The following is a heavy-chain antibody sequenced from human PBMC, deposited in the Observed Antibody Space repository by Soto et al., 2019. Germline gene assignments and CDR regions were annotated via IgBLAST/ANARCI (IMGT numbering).Heavy chain of an antibody. D-gene: IGHD2-15*01. V-gene: IGHV1-69*06. Sequence: QVQLVQSGAEVKKPGSSVKVSCKASGGTFSSYVISWVRQAPGQGPEWMGGIIPMYGTVNYAQKFQDRVTIIADTSTSTAYKELSSLRPEDTAVYYCARDLGGCSGGSCRYNWFGPWGQGTLVTVSP. J-gene: IGHJ5*02. CDR1: GGTFSSYV. CDR3: ARDLGGCSGGSCRYNWFGP. CDR2: IIPMYGTV.